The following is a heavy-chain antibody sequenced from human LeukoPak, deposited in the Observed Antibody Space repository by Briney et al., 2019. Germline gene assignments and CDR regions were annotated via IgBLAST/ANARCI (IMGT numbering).Heavy chain of an antibody. CDR1: GFTFSSYC. Sequence: GESLSLSCAASGFTFSSYCMNWIRQAPGKGLEWVSAISNSSSYIYYADSVKGRFTISRDNAKNSLYLQMNSLRAEDTAVYYCARVHTSSYAADLWGQGTLVTVSS. CDR3: ARVHTSSYAADL. D-gene: IGHD3-16*01. CDR2: ISNSSSYI. J-gene: IGHJ5*02. V-gene: IGHV3-21*01.